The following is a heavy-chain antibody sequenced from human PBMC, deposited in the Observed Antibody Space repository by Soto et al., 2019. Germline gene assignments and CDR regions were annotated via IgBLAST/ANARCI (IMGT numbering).Heavy chain of an antibody. D-gene: IGHD6-19*01. CDR1: GYTFTSYY. CDR3: ARDSRQWLVPDWFDP. V-gene: IGHV1-46*01. CDR2: INPSGGST. Sequence: ASVKVSCKASGYTFTSYYMHWVRQAPGQGLEWMGIINPSGGSTSYAQKFQGRVTMTRDTSTSTVYMELSSLRSEDTAVYYCARDSRQWLVPDWFDPWGQGTLVTSPQ. J-gene: IGHJ5*02.